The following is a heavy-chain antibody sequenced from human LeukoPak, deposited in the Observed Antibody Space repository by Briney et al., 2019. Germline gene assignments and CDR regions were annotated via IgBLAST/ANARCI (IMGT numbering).Heavy chain of an antibody. V-gene: IGHV3-23*01. D-gene: IGHD2-15*01. CDR2: ISGSGGST. Sequence: PGGSLRLSCAASGFTFSSYAMSWVRQAPGKGLEWVSAISGSGGSTYYADSVKGRFTISRDNSKNTLYLQMNSLRAEDTAVYYCAKDTYCNGGSCYFFVPQYFDYWGQGTLVTVSS. CDR3: AKDTYCNGGSCYFFVPQYFDY. CDR1: GFTFSSYA. J-gene: IGHJ4*02.